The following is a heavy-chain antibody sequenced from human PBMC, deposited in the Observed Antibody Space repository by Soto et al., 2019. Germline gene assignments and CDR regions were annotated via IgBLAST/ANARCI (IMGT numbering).Heavy chain of an antibody. Sequence: GGSLRLSCAASGFTFSSYGMHWVRQAPGKGLEWVAVISYDGSNKYYADSVKGRFTISRDNSKNTLYLQMNSLRAEDTAVYYCAKARAYYYDSSALGDYWGQGTLVTVSS. V-gene: IGHV3-30*18. CDR3: AKARAYYYDSSALGDY. CDR1: GFTFSSYG. D-gene: IGHD3-22*01. J-gene: IGHJ4*02. CDR2: ISYDGSNK.